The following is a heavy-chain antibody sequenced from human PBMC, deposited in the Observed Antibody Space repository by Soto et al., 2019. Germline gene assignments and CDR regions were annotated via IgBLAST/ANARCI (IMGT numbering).Heavy chain of an antibody. CDR3: ARVSSDYINSVDH. D-gene: IGHD4-4*01. Sequence: EVQLLESGGGLVQPGGSLRLSCAASGFTFNAYAMTWVRQAPGKGLEWVAAIGGSGGKRYYAASVKGRFTISRDNSKHTLILQMTRLRLEETAVYYFARVSSDYINSVDHWGQGILVTVSS. J-gene: IGHJ4*02. V-gene: IGHV3-23*01. CDR2: IGGSGGKR. CDR1: GFTFNAYA.